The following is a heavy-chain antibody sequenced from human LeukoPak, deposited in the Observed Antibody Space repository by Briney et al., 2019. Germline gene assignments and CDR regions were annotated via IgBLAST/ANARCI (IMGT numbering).Heavy chain of an antibody. J-gene: IGHJ6*03. CDR1: GGSISSSNW. CDR2: IYHSGST. D-gene: IGHD3-10*01. CDR3: ARRLSRNYYGSGSYWGSYYYYYYMDV. V-gene: IGHV4-4*02. Sequence: SGTLSLTCAVSGGSISSSNWWSWVRQPPGKGLEWIGEIYHSGSTNYNPSLKSRVTISVDTSKNQFSLKLSSVTAADTAVYYCARRLSRNYYGSGSYWGSYYYYYYMDVWGKGTTVTVSS.